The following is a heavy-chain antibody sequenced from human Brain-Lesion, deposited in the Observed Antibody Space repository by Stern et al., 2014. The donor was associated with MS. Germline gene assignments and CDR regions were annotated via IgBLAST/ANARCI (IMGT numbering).Heavy chain of an antibody. D-gene: IGHD3-3*01. CDR2: INPNTGGP. CDR3: ARDQRGITIFGVVTDYYYLGMDV. CDR1: GYIFTGYY. V-gene: IGHV1-2*02. Sequence: VHLVESGAEVKKPGASVKVSCKTSGYIFTGYYIHWVRQAPGQGLEWMAWINPNTGGPKYAQKFPGRATMSRETSISNAHVELSSLTSDDTAVYYCARDQRGITIFGVVTDYYYLGMDVWGQGTTVTVSS. J-gene: IGHJ6*02.